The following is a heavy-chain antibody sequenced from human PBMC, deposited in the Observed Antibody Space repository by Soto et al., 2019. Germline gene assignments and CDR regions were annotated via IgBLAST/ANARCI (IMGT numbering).Heavy chain of an antibody. V-gene: IGHV3-33*01. CDR1: RLTFSAHD. Sequence: QVQLVESGGGVVQPGTSLRLSCAASRLTFSAHDMHWVRQAPGKGLEWVALIWSDGSRGFYADSVKGRFTISRDNFKNTRYLQINSLGAEDSAVYYCAGEPKGGAYDMDVWGQGTTVTVSS. CDR2: IWSDGSRG. CDR3: AGEPKGGAYDMDV. D-gene: IGHD3-16*01. J-gene: IGHJ6*02.